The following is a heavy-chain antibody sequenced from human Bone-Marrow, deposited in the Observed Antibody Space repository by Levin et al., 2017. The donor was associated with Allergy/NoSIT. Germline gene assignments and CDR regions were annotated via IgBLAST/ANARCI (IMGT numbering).Heavy chain of an antibody. V-gene: IGHV1-69*13. CDR3: ARIPRLAVTGVFDV. CDR1: GGTFINYA. CDR2: LIPVLGTV. Sequence: GASVKVSCKASGGTFINYAFHWVRQARGQGLEWVGGLIPVLGTVDYAQKFEGRVTISADESTTTVYMELSGLRSDDTAMYYCARIPRLAVTGVFDVWGQGTMVTVSA. J-gene: IGHJ3*01. D-gene: IGHD2-8*02.